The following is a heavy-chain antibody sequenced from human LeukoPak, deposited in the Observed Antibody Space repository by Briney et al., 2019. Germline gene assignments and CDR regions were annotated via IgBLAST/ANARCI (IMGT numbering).Heavy chain of an antibody. CDR2: MNPNSGAT. J-gene: IGHJ4*02. D-gene: IGHD3-22*01. V-gene: IGHV1-8*01. CDR1: GYTFTSYD. CDR3: ARNLYYYDSSGYYYYFDY. Sequence: ASVKVSCKASGYTFTSYDINWLRQATGQGPEWMGWMNPNSGATGYAQKFQGRVTMTRSTSINTAYMELSSLRSEDTAVYYCARNLYYYDSSGYYYYFDYWGQGTLVTVSS.